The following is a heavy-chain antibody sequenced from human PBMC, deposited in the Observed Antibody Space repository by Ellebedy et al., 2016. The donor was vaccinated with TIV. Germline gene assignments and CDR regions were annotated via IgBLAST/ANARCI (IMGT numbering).Heavy chain of an antibody. CDR2: IYHSGSA. Sequence: SETLSLTCAVSGGSISSSNWWSWVRQPPGKGLEWIGEIYHSGSAYYNPSLKSRVTISVDTSKNQFSLRLTSVTAADTALYYCASGLGVRRMNAFEIWGQGTMVTVSS. D-gene: IGHD2-8*02. CDR3: ASGLGVRRMNAFEI. J-gene: IGHJ3*02. CDR1: GGSISSSNW. V-gene: IGHV4-4*02.